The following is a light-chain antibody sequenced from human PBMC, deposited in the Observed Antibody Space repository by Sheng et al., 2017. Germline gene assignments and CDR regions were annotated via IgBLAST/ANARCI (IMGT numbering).Light chain of an antibody. Sequence: EIVMTQSPLSLPVTPGEPASISCRSSQSLLHSNGYYYLDWYLQKPRQSPQLVIYLGTNRASGVPDRFSGSGSGTDFTLKISRVEAEDVGVYYCMQALQTPYSFGQGTKLEIK. CDR3: MQALQTPYS. CDR1: QSLLHSNGYYY. V-gene: IGKV2-28*01. J-gene: IGKJ2*03. CDR2: LGT.